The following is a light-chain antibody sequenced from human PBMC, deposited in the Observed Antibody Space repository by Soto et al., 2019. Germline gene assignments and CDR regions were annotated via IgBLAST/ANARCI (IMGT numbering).Light chain of an antibody. CDR2: AAS. Sequence: DIQMTQAPSTLSASVGDRVTITCRASQSVSNWLAWYQQKPGKVPKLLIYAASTLQSGVPSRFSASGSGTEFTLTISSLQPDDFATYYCQHYNSYSVAFGPGTKVDIK. CDR3: QHYNSYSVA. V-gene: IGKV1-5*01. J-gene: IGKJ1*01. CDR1: QSVSNW.